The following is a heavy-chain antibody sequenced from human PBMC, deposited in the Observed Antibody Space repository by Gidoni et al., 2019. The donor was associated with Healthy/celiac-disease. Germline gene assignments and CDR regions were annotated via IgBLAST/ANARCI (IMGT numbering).Heavy chain of an antibody. CDR1: GYSFTSYW. Sequence: EVQLVQSGAEVKKPGESLKISSKGFGYSFTSYWIGWVRQMPGKGLEWMGIIFPGESDTRYSPSFQGQVTISADKSISTAYLQWSSLKASDTAMYYCARRRGYSGSYWGEHTSYYFDYWGQGTLVTVSS. D-gene: IGHD1-26*01. J-gene: IGHJ4*02. CDR3: ARRRGYSGSYWGEHTSYYFDY. CDR2: IFPGESDT. V-gene: IGHV5-51*03.